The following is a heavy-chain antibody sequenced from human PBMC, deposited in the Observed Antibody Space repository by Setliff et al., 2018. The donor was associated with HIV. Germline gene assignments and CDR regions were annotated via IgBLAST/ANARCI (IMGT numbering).Heavy chain of an antibody. J-gene: IGHJ3*02. V-gene: IGHV1-2*04. D-gene: IGHD3-3*01. Sequence: EASVKVSCKASGYTFTGYYMHWVRQAPGQGLEWMGWINPNSGGTNYAQKFQGWVTMTRDTSISTAYMELSRLRSDDTAVYYCARGRPSLEWLLYDHDAFDIWGQGTMVTVSS. CDR1: GYTFTGYY. CDR2: INPNSGGT. CDR3: ARGRPSLEWLLYDHDAFDI.